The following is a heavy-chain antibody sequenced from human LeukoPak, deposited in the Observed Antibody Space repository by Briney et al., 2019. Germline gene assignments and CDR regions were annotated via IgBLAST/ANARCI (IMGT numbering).Heavy chain of an antibody. V-gene: IGHV4-4*07. J-gene: IGHJ3*02. CDR2: IYTSGST. D-gene: IGHD1-26*01. Sequence: SGTLSLTCTVSGGSISSYYWSWIRQPAGKGLEWLGRIYTSGSTNYNPSLKSRVTMSVDTSKNQFSLKLSSVTAADTAVYYCARDLWAHDAFDIWGQGTMVTVSS. CDR1: GGSISSYY. CDR3: ARDLWAHDAFDI.